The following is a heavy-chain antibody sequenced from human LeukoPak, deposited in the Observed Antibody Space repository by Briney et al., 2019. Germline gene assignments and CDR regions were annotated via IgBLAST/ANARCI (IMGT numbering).Heavy chain of an antibody. CDR3: ARVKTSQSHAFDI. J-gene: IGHJ3*02. CDR2: INHSGST. CDR1: GGSFSGYY. V-gene: IGHV4-34*01. Sequence: SGTLSLTCAVYGGSFSGYYWSWIRQPPGKGLEWIGEINHSGSTNYNPSLKSRVTISVDTSKNQFSLKLSSVTAADTAVYYCARVKTSQSHAFDIWGQGTMVTVSS.